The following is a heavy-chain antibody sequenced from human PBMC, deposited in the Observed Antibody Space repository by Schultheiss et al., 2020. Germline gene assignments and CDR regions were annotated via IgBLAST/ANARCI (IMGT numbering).Heavy chain of an antibody. V-gene: IGHV4-38-2*01. J-gene: IGHJ6*02. CDR1: GYSISSGYY. D-gene: IGHD1-14*01. CDR2: IYYSGST. Sequence: SETLSLTCAVSGYSISSGYYWGWIRQPPGKGLEWIGYIYYSGSTNYNPSLKSRVTISVDTSKNQFSLKLSSVAAADTALYYCARSMTTEWGMDVWGQGTTVTVSS. CDR3: ARSMTTEWGMDV.